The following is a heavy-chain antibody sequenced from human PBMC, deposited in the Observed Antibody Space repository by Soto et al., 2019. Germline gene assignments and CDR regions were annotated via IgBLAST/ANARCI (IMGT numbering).Heavy chain of an antibody. J-gene: IGHJ4*02. CDR2: IIPILGIA. D-gene: IGHD4-4*01. CDR3: ASIPPLTTVTPFDY. Sequence: QVQLVQSGAEVKKPGSSVKVSCKASGGTFSSYTISWVRQAPGQGLEWMGRIIPILGIANYAQKFQGRVTXTAXKXTSTAYMELSSLRSEDTAVYYCASIPPLTTVTPFDYWGQGTLVTVSS. CDR1: GGTFSSYT. V-gene: IGHV1-69*02.